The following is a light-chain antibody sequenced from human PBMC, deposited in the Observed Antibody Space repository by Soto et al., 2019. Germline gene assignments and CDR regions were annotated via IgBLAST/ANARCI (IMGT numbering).Light chain of an antibody. CDR2: GAS. CDR1: QSVSSN. Sequence: IVMTQSPATLSVSPRERDTLSCRASQSVSSNLAWYQQKPGQAPRLLIYGASTRATGIPARFSGSGSGTEFTLTISSLQSEDFAVYYCQQYNNWPSWTFGQGTEVDIK. CDR3: QQYNNWPSWT. V-gene: IGKV3-15*01. J-gene: IGKJ1*01.